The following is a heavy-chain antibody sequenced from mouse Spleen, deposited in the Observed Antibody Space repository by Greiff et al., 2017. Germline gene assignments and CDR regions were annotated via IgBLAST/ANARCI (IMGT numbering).Heavy chain of an antibody. Sequence: VQLKQSGPGLVKPSQSLSLTCSVTGYSITSGYYWNWIRQFPGNKLEWMGYISYDGSNNYNPSLKNRISITRDTSKNQFFLKLNSVTTEDTATYYCARKHDYYGSSFSWFAYWGQGTLVTVSA. V-gene: IGHV3-6*01. J-gene: IGHJ3*01. D-gene: IGHD1-1*01. CDR3: ARKHDYYGSSFSWFAY. CDR1: GYSITSGYY. CDR2: ISYDGSN.